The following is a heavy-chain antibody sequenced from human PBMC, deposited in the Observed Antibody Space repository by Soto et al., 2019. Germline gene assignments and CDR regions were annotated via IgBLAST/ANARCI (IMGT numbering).Heavy chain of an antibody. CDR1: GFTFSSYA. J-gene: IGHJ5*02. V-gene: IGHV3-23*01. CDR2: ISGSGGST. Sequence: GGSLRLSCAASGFTFSSYAMSRVRQAPGKGLEWVSAISGSGGSTYYADSVKGRFTISRDNSKNTLYLQMNSLRAEDTAVYYCAKAFSVAGTRYNWFDPWGQGTLVTVSS. CDR3: AKAFSVAGTRYNWFDP. D-gene: IGHD6-13*01.